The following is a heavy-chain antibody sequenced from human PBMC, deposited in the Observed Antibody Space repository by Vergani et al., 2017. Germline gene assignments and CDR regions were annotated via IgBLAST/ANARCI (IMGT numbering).Heavy chain of an antibody. CDR3: AKARRHIVATRYFDY. D-gene: IGHD5-12*01. V-gene: IGHV3-23*01. CDR1: GFTFSSYA. Sequence: EVQLLESGGGLVQPGGSLRLSCAASGFTFSSYAMSWVRQAPGKGLEWVSAISGSGGSTYYAASVKGRFTISRDNSKNTLYLQMNSLRAEDTAVYYCAKARRHIVATRYFDYWGQGTLVTVSS. CDR2: ISGSGGST. J-gene: IGHJ4*02.